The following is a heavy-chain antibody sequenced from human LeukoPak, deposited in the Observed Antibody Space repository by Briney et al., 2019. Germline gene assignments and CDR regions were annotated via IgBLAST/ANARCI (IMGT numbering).Heavy chain of an antibody. V-gene: IGHV1-2*02. D-gene: IGHD3-10*01. CDR3: ARAGKLMITMVRGALASKKGFDI. Sequence: ASVKVSCKASGYTFTIYAMNWVRQAPGQGLEWMGWINPNSGGTNYAQKFQGRVTMTRDTSISTAYMELSRLRSDDTAVYYCARAGKLMITMVRGALASKKGFDIWGQGTMVTVSS. CDR2: INPNSGGT. J-gene: IGHJ3*02. CDR1: GYTFTIYA.